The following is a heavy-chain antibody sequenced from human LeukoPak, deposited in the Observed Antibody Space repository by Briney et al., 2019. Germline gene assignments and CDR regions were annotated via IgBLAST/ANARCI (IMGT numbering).Heavy chain of an antibody. CDR2: ISSSSSTI. V-gene: IGHV3-48*04. Sequence: GGSLRLSCAASGFIFSSYGMHWVRQAPGKGLEWVSYISSSSSTIYYADSVKGRFTISRDNAKNSLYLQMNSLRAEDTAVYYCARRIVAADYYFDYWGQGTLVTVSS. CDR1: GFIFSSYG. D-gene: IGHD6-13*01. CDR3: ARRIVAADYYFDY. J-gene: IGHJ4*02.